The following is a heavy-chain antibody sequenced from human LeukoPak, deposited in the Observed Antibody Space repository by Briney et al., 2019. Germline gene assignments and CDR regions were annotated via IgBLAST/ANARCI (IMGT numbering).Heavy chain of an antibody. J-gene: IGHJ4*02. Sequence: PSETLSLTCTVSGGSISTYFWTWIRQPPGKGLEWIGYIDYSAYTKYNPSLKSRVTISVDTSKNQFSPSLSSLTAADTAVYYCAREVSRGRSGYQIDYWGPGTLVTVSS. D-gene: IGHD3-22*01. V-gene: IGHV4-59*01. CDR2: IDYSAYT. CDR3: AREVSRGRSGYQIDY. CDR1: GGSISTYF.